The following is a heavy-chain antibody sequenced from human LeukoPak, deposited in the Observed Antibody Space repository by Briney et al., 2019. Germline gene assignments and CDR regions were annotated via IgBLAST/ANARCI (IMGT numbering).Heavy chain of an antibody. D-gene: IGHD3-3*01. J-gene: IGHJ4*02. CDR3: ARDLSSYSDFWSGPGKTYYFDY. V-gene: IGHV3-21*01. CDR1: GFTFSIYS. CDR2: ISSSSSYI. Sequence: GGSLRLSRASSGFTFSIYSMNWVRQAPGKGREWVSSISSSSSYIYYADSVKGRFTISRDNAKNSLYLQMNSLRAEDTAVYYCARDLSSYSDFWSGPGKTYYFDYWCQGNLVTVSS.